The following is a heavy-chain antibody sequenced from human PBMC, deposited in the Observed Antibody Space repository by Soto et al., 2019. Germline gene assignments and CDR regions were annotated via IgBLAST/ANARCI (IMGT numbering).Heavy chain of an antibody. CDR2: INPSGAST. V-gene: IGHV1-46*02. D-gene: IGHD4-17*01. J-gene: IGHJ3*02. CDR3: ASDYNDYQRKNVFDI. Sequence: QVQLVQSGAEVKKPGASVKVACKASGYSFNSYYMHWVRQAPGQGPEWMGVINPSGASTSYAQKFQGRVTMTRDTSTSTVYMELSSLRSEDTALYYCASDYNDYQRKNVFDIWGQGTLVTVSS. CDR1: GYSFNSYY.